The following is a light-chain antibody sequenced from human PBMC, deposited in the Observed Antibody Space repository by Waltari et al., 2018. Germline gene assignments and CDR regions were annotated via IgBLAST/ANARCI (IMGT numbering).Light chain of an antibody. CDR1: QTISSTY. CDR3: QQYGNSPWT. CDR2: DVS. Sequence: EIVLTQSPGTLALSPGERATLSCRASQTISSTYLAWYQQRPGQAPRLLIYDVSTRATGISDRFSGSGSGTDFTLTITRLEPEDFAVYYCQQYGNSPWTFGQGTKMEV. J-gene: IGKJ1*01. V-gene: IGKV3-20*01.